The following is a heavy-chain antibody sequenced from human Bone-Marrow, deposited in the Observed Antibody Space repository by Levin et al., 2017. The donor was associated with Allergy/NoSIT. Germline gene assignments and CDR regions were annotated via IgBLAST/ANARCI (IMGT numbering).Heavy chain of an antibody. Sequence: PGGSLRLSCAASGFTFSNYAMSWVRQAPGKGLEWISGISGSRDESTYFADSVKGRFTISRDNSKSTVYLQMNNLRGEDTAVYYCAKDVPSSGWYQGYFHFWGQGALVTVSS. CDR1: GFTFSNYA. CDR3: AKDVPSSGWYQGYFHF. CDR2: ISGSRDEST. D-gene: IGHD6-19*01. J-gene: IGHJ1*01. V-gene: IGHV3-23*01.